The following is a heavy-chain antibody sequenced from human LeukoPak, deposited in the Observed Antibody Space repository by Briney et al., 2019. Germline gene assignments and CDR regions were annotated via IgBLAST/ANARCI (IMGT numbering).Heavy chain of an antibody. V-gene: IGHV4-59*01. J-gene: IGHJ4*02. CDR2: IYYSGST. CDR1: GGSISSYY. D-gene: IGHD5-24*01. Sequence: KPSETLSLTCTVSGGSISSYYRSWIRQPPGKGLEWIGYIYYSGSTNYNPSLKSRVTISVDTSKNQFSLKLSSVTAADTAVYYCARLSGDGYNLDYWGQGTLVTVSS. CDR3: ARLSGDGYNLDY.